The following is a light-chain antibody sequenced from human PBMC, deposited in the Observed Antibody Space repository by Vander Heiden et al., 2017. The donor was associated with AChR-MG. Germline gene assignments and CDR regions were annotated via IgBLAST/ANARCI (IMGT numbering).Light chain of an antibody. CDR2: EVS. V-gene: IGLV2-14*01. J-gene: IGLJ2*01. Sequence: QSALTQPASVSGSPGQPLTISCTGTSGDIGGHNFVSWYQQHPGKVPKLLIYEVSYRPSGVSTRFSGSRSGNSASLTISGLQAEDEADYYCTSYASHSIVLFGGGTKLTVL. CDR3: TSYASHSIVL. CDR1: SGDIGGHNF.